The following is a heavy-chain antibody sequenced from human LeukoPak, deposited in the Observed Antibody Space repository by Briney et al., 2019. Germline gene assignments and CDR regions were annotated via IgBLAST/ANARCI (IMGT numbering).Heavy chain of an antibody. CDR2: MNPNSGNT. CDR1: GYSFTSYD. Sequence: GASVKVSCKASGYSFTSYDMNWVRQATGQGPEWMGWMNPNSGNTDYAQKFQGRVTMTRNTSISTAYMELSSLRSEDTAFYYRQKTEYDILTGYHKVDYWGQGTLVTVSS. J-gene: IGHJ4*02. V-gene: IGHV1-8*01. CDR3: QKTEYDILTGYHKVDY. D-gene: IGHD3-9*01.